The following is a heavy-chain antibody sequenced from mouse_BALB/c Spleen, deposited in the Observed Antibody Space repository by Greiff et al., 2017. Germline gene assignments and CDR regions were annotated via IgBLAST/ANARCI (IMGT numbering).Heavy chain of an antibody. CDR3: ARVLLLYFDV. J-gene: IGHJ1*01. Sequence: DVQLQESGPGLVKPSQSLSLTCSVTGYSITSGYYWNWIRQFPGNKLEWMGYISYDGSNNYNPSLKNRISITRDTSKNQFFLKLNSVTTEDTATYYCARVLLLYFDVWGAGTTVTVSS. CDR2: ISYDGSN. CDR1: GYSITSGYY. V-gene: IGHV3-6*02. D-gene: IGHD2-1*01.